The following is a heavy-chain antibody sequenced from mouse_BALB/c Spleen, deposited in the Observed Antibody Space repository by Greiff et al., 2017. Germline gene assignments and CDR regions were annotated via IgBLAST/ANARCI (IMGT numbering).Heavy chain of an antibody. V-gene: IGHV1-9*01. Sequence: QVQLQQSGAELMKPGASVKIYCKATGYTFSSYWIEWVKQRPGHGLEWIGEILPGSCSTNYNEKFKGKATFTADTSSNTAYMQLSSLTSEDSAVYYCARRDLANWDAMDYWGQGTSVTVSS. CDR2: ILPGSCST. D-gene: IGHD4-1*01. CDR3: ARRDLANWDAMDY. J-gene: IGHJ4*01. CDR1: GYTFSSYW.